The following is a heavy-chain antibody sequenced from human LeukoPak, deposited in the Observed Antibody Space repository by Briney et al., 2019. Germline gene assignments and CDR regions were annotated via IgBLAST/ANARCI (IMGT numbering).Heavy chain of an antibody. CDR2: ISSGGAT. CDR1: GFTVSSNY. D-gene: IGHD5-18*01. V-gene: IGHV3-66*01. CDR3: AREFLFLDTAMGGV. J-gene: IGHJ6*04. Sequence: GGSLRLSCAASGFTVSSNYMSWVREAPGKGLEWVSTISSGGATYYVDSVRGRFTVSRDNSKNTLYIQVNSLRAEDTAVYYCAREFLFLDTAMGGVWGKGTTVTVSS.